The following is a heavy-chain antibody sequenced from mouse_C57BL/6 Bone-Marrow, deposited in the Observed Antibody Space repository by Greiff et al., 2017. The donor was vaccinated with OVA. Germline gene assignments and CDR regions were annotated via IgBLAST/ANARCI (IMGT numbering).Heavy chain of an antibody. J-gene: IGHJ2*01. CDR3: ASLFTRGDY. CDR1: GYSFTGYY. CDR2: INPSTGGT. Sequence: VQLQQSGPELVKPGASVKISCKASGYSFTGYYMHWVKQSSEKSLEWIGEINPSTGGTSYNQKFKGKATLTVDKSSSTAYMQLKSLTSEDSAVYYCASLFTRGDYWGQGTTLTVSS. V-gene: IGHV1-43*01.